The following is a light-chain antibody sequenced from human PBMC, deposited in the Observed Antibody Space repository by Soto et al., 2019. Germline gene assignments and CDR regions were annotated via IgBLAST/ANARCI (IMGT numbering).Light chain of an antibody. J-gene: IGKJ1*01. CDR2: GAS. Sequence: EIVMTQSPATLSVSPGERATLSCRASLSVSSNLAWYQQKPGQAPRLLIYGASTRATGIPGRCSGSGSGTEFTLTISSLQSEDFAVYYCQQYGSSSETFGQGTKVDI. CDR1: LSVSSN. CDR3: QQYGSSSET. V-gene: IGKV3-15*01.